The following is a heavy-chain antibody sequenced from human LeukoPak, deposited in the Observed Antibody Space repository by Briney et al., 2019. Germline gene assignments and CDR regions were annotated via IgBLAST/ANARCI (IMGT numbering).Heavy chain of an antibody. CDR3: AKEMWGAVMTFDP. D-gene: IGHD6-19*01. Sequence: ASVKVSCKASGYTFTSYGISWVRQAPGQGLEWMGWISAYNGNTNYAQKVQGRVTMTTDTSTSTAYMELRSLRSDDTAVYYCAKEMWGAVMTFDPWGQGTLVTVSS. CDR1: GYTFTSYG. V-gene: IGHV1-18*01. CDR2: ISAYNGNT. J-gene: IGHJ5*02.